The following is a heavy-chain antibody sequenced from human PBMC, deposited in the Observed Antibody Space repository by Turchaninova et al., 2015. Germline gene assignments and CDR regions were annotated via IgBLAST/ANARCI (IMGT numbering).Heavy chain of an antibody. J-gene: IGHJ4*01. Sequence: EVQLLESGGGLVQPGGSLRLSCAASGFTFSSYAMSWVRQAPGKGMAWVSTLSGSGGSTYYADSVKGRFTISGDNSTDTLYLQMYSLRAEDTALYYCAKDQYFFGSGSYSDYWGHGILVTVSS. V-gene: IGHV3-23*01. CDR3: AKDQYFFGSGSYSDY. D-gene: IGHD3-10*01. CDR2: LSGSGGST. CDR1: GFTFSSYA.